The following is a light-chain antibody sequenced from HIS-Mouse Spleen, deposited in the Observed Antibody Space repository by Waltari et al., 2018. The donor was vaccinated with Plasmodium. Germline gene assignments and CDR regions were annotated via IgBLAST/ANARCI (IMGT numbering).Light chain of an antibody. Sequence: QSALTQPRPVSGSPGQSVTISCTGTSNDVGGYNYVSWYQQHPGKAPKLMIYDVSKRPSGVPDRFSGSKSGNTASLTISGLQAEDEADYYCCSYAGSYTLVFGGGTKLTVL. J-gene: IGLJ2*01. V-gene: IGLV2-11*01. CDR3: CSYAGSYTLV. CDR1: SNDVGGYNY. CDR2: DVS.